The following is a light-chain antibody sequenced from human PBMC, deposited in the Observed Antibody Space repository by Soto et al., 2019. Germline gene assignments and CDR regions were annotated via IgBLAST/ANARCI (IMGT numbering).Light chain of an antibody. V-gene: IGLV2-8*01. CDR1: SSDVGGYNY. J-gene: IGLJ1*01. CDR2: EVT. Sequence: QSALTQPPSASGSPGQSVTISCTGTSSDVGGYNYVSWYQQHPGKAPKLMIYEVTKRPSGVPDRFSGSKSGNTASLTVSGLQAEDVADYYCGSYAGSTPYVFGTGTKVTVL. CDR3: GSYAGSTPYV.